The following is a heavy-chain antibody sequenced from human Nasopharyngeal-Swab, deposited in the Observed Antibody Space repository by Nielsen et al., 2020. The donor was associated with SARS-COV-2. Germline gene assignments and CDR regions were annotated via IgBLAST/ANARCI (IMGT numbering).Heavy chain of an antibody. J-gene: IGHJ6*02. D-gene: IGHD6-13*01. Sequence: SVKVSCKASGGTFSSYAISWVRQAPGQGLEWMGGIIPIFGTANYAQKFQGRVTITADESTSTAYMELSSLRSEDTAVYYCARDVWGPSIAAAAPYYYGMDVWGQGTTVTVFS. CDR1: GGTFSSYA. CDR3: ARDVWGPSIAAAAPYYYGMDV. V-gene: IGHV1-69*13. CDR2: IIPIFGTA.